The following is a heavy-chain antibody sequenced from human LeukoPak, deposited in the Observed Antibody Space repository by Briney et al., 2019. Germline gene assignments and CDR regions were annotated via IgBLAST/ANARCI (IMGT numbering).Heavy chain of an antibody. CDR3: AKARVARAYYSSRGYYNFNY. CDR1: GFTFSNFA. D-gene: IGHD2-2*01. CDR2: ISSSAGSK. J-gene: IGHJ4*02. V-gene: IGHV3-23*01. Sequence: GGSLRLSCAASGFTFSNFAMTWVRQAPGKGLEWVSSISSSAGSKYYADSVKGRFTISRDNSRNTLFLQMDGLRAEDTATYYCAKARVARAYYSSRGYYNFNYWGQGTLVTVSS.